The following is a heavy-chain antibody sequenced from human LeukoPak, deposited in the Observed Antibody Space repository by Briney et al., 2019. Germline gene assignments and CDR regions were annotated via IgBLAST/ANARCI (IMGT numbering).Heavy chain of an antibody. J-gene: IGHJ4*02. CDR2: IGSSGSTI. D-gene: IGHD5-12*01. CDR3: ARGPSGYHNT. CDR1: GVTFSSYS. Sequence: GGSLRLSCAASGVTFSSYSMNWVRQAPGKGLEWVSYIGSSGSTIYYADSVKGRFTISRDNAKNSLYLQMNSLRAEDTAVYYCARGPSGYHNTGGQGTLVTVSS. V-gene: IGHV3-48*04.